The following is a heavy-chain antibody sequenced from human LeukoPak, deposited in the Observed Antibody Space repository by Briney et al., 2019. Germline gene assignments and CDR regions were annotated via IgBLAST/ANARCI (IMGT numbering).Heavy chain of an antibody. CDR1: GFTFSTYW. Sequence: GGSLRLSCAASGFTFSTYWMHWVRQAPGKGLVWVSHIKTDGSSTTYADSVKGRFTISRDNAKNTLYLQMNSLRAEDTAVYYCARDRGYTQDYWGQGTLVTVSS. CDR3: ARDRGYTQDY. V-gene: IGHV3-74*01. D-gene: IGHD5-12*01. CDR2: IKTDGSST. J-gene: IGHJ4*02.